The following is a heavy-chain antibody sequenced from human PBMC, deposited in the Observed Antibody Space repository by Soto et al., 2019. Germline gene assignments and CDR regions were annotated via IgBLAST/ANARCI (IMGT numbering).Heavy chain of an antibody. Sequence: ASVKVSCKASGYTFTSYDINWVRQAPGQGLEWMGWMNPNSGNTGYAQKFQGRVTMTRNTSISTAYMELSSLRSEDTAVYYCGRSLGCDDYYVFCSYYGAYYDYMDVWGKGTTVTVSS. CDR3: GRSLGCDDYYVFCSYYGAYYDYMDV. J-gene: IGHJ6*03. CDR2: MNPNSGNT. CDR1: GYTFTSYD. V-gene: IGHV1-8*01. D-gene: IGHD3-10*02.